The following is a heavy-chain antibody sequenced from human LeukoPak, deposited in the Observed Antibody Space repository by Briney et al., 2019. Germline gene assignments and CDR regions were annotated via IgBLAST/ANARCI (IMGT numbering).Heavy chain of an antibody. CDR1: GFTFSSYS. J-gene: IGHJ4*02. D-gene: IGHD6-13*01. CDR3: ARDTRPLAAAGTDY. V-gene: IGHV3-21*01. Sequence: GGSLRLSCAASGFTFSSYSMTWVRQAPGKGLEWVSSISSSSSYIYYADSVKGRFAISRDNAKNSLYLQMNSLRAEDTAVYYCARDTRPLAAAGTDYWGQGTLVTVSS. CDR2: ISSSSSYI.